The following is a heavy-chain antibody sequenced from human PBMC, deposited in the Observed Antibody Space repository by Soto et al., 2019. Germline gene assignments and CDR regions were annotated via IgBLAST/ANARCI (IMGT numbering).Heavy chain of an antibody. CDR3: ARHVADYGDTPYYYYGRSG. V-gene: IGHV4-59*08. D-gene: IGHD4-17*01. CDR2: IYYSGRT. CDR1: GGSISSYY. Sequence: QVQLQESGPGLVKPSETLSLTCTVSGGSISSYYWRWSRHPPGKGLEWIGYIYYSGRTNYNPSRKSRLTTSVATSQNQSSLNLSSVTASDTAVYYCARHVADYGDTPYYYYGRSGWGQGSTVTVSS. J-gene: IGHJ6*02.